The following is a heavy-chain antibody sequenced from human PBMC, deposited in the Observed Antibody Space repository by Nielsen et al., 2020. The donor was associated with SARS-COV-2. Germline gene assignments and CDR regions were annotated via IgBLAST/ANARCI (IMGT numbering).Heavy chain of an antibody. V-gene: IGHV3-30*04. Sequence: GGSLRLSCAASAFTFSNYAVHWVRQAPGKGLEWLAVISSDGREKYYADSVRGRFTISRDNSKSMLYLQMNSLRSDDTAVYFCATDMSVVVTATEYWGQGTLVTVSS. D-gene: IGHD2-21*02. CDR1: AFTFSNYA. CDR3: ATDMSVVVTATEY. J-gene: IGHJ4*02. CDR2: ISSDGREK.